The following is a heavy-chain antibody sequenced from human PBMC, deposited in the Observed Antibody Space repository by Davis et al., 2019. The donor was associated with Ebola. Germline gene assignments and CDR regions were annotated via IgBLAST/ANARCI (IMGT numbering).Heavy chain of an antibody. CDR2: INPSGGST. CDR3: ARVEYSGYYYDSSGPEGFDY. CDR1: GYTFTSYY. Sequence: ASVKVSCKASGYTFTSYYMHWVRQAPGQGLEWMGIINPSGGSTSYAQKFQGRVTMTRDTSTSTVYMELSSLRSEDTAVYYCARVEYSGYYYDSSGPEGFDYWGQGTLVTVSS. V-gene: IGHV1-46*01. D-gene: IGHD3-22*01. J-gene: IGHJ4*02.